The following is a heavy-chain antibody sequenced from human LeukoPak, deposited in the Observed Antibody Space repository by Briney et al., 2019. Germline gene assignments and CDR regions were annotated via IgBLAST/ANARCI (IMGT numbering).Heavy chain of an antibody. CDR2: ISWNSGSI. V-gene: IGHV3-9*01. Sequence: AGGSLRLSCAASGFTFDDYAMHWVRQAPGKGLEWASGISWNSGSIGYADSVKGRFTISRDNAKNSLYLQMNSLRAEDTALYYCAKDMGGGGVGAYYYYGMDVWGQGTTVTVSS. CDR3: AKDMGGGGVGAYYYYGMDV. D-gene: IGHD1-26*01. J-gene: IGHJ6*02. CDR1: GFTFDDYA.